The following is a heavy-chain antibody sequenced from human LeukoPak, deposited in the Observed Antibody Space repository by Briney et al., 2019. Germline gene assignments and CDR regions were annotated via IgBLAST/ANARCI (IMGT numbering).Heavy chain of an antibody. D-gene: IGHD3-10*01. CDR2: IYYSGST. V-gene: IGHV4-59*01. Sequence: SETLSLTCIVSGGSISSYYWSWIRQPPGKGLEWIGYIYYSGSTNYNPSLKSRVTISVDTSKNQFSLKLSSVTAADTAVYYCARVGSGSSIDYWGQGTLVTVSS. CDR1: GGSISSYY. J-gene: IGHJ4*02. CDR3: ARVGSGSSIDY.